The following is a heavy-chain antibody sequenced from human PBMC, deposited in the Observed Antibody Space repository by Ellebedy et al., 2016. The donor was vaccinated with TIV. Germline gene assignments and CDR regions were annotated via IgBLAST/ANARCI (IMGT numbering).Heavy chain of an antibody. CDR2: INHSGST. J-gene: IGHJ4*02. Sequence: SETLSLTCAVYGGSFSGYYWSWIRQPPGKGLEWIGEINHSGSTNYNPSLKSRVTISVDTSKNQFSLKLSSVTAADTTVYYCARVSYDYVWGSYRPTLHDYWGQGTLVTVSS. V-gene: IGHV4-34*01. CDR3: ARVSYDYVWGSYRPTLHDY. CDR1: GGSFSGYY. D-gene: IGHD3-16*02.